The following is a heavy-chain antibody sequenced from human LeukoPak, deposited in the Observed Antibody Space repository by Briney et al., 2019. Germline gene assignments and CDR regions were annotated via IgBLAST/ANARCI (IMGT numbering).Heavy chain of an antibody. V-gene: IGHV1-24*01. Sequence: AAPVKVSCKVSGYTLTELSMHWVRQAPGKGLEWMGGFDPEDGETIYAQKFQGRVTMTEDTSTDTAYMELSSLRSEDTAVYYCATGSPKFNYYDSSGYTVDYWGQGTLVTVSS. D-gene: IGHD3-22*01. CDR1: GYTLTELS. J-gene: IGHJ4*02. CDR3: ATGSPKFNYYDSSGYTVDY. CDR2: FDPEDGET.